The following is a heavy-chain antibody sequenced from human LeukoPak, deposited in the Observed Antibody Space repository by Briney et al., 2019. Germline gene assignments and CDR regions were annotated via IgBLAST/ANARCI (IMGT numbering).Heavy chain of an antibody. Sequence: GGSLRLSCAASRFTFTTYWMTWVRQAPGKGLEWVANVNSDGSEKFYVSSVRGRFTISRDNAKNSLYLQMNSLRAEDTAVYCCARELPAARGGSDYWGQGTLVTVSS. J-gene: IGHJ4*02. V-gene: IGHV3-7*01. CDR3: ARELPAARGGSDY. D-gene: IGHD2-2*01. CDR1: RFTFTTYW. CDR2: VNSDGSEK.